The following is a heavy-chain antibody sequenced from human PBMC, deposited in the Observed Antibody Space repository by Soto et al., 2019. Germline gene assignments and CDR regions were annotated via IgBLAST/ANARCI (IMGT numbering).Heavy chain of an antibody. CDR1: GGSISSYY. V-gene: IGHV4-59*01. D-gene: IGHD3-22*01. CDR2: IYYSGST. Sequence: SETLSLTCTVSGGSISSYYWSWIRQPPGKGLEWIGYIYYSGSTNYNPSLKSRVTISVDTSKNQFSLKLSSVTAADTAVYYCARAAQDYYDSSGPLPWHPPWFDPWGQGTLVTVSS. CDR3: ARAAQDYYDSSGPLPWHPPWFDP. J-gene: IGHJ5*02.